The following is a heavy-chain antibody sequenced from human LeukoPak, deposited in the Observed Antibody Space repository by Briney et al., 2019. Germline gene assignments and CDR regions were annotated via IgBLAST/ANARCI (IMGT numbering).Heavy chain of an antibody. CDR2: IKQDGSEK. CDR1: GFTFSSYW. J-gene: IGHJ5*02. V-gene: IGHV3-7*01. Sequence: GGSLRLSCAASGFTFSSYWMSWVRQAPGKGLEWVANIKQDGSEKYYVDSVKGRFTISRDNAKNSLYLQMNSLRAEDTAVYYCARVSDYGFNWFDPWGQGTLVTVSS. CDR3: ARVSDYGFNWFDP. D-gene: IGHD3-16*01.